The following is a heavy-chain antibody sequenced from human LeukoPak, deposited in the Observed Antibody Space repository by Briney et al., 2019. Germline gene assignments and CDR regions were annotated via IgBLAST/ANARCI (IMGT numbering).Heavy chain of an antibody. CDR3: ARDRRGLVGATLDY. D-gene: IGHD1-26*01. Sequence: GGSLRLSCAASGFTFTTYWMSWVRQAPGRGLEWVANIKQDGSERYYVDSVKGRFTISRDNAKNSPYLQMNSLRAEDTAVYYCARDRRGLVGATLDYWGQGTLVTVSS. J-gene: IGHJ4*02. CDR1: GFTFTTYW. V-gene: IGHV3-7*03. CDR2: IKQDGSER.